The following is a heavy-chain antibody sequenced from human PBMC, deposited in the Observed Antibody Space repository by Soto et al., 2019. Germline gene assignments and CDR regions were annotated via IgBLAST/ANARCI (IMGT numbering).Heavy chain of an antibody. D-gene: IGHD5-12*01. CDR2: ISSIGST. J-gene: IGHJ4*02. V-gene: IGHV4-30-4*01. CDR1: GGSISSGDYF. Sequence: ASETLSLTCTVSGGSISSGDYFWSWIRQSPGKGLEWIGYISSIGSTYYNPSLKSRVSVSRDTSKNQFSLKLSSVTAADTSVYYCARGRGKMATMNYFDYWGQGTLVTVSS. CDR3: ARGRGKMATMNYFDY.